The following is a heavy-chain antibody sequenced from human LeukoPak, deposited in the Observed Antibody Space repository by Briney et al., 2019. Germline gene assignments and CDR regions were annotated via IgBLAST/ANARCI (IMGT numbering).Heavy chain of an antibody. J-gene: IGHJ4*02. Sequence: GGSLRLSCAASGFTFSSYAMSWVRQAPGKGLEWVSAISGSGGSTYYADSVKGRFAISRDNSKNTLYLQMNSLRAEDTAVYYCAKEQDIVVVPAAILDWGQGTLVTVSS. CDR2: ISGSGGST. V-gene: IGHV3-23*01. D-gene: IGHD2-2*02. CDR3: AKEQDIVVVPAAILD. CDR1: GFTFSSYA.